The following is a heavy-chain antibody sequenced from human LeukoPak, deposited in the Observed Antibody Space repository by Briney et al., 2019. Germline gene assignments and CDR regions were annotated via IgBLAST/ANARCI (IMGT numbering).Heavy chain of an antibody. D-gene: IGHD2-2*01. V-gene: IGHV3-9*01. J-gene: IGHJ4*02. CDR2: ITWNSDIT. Sequence: GGSLRLSCAASGFTFDNFAMHWVRQPPGKGLEWVSGITWNSDITGYADSVKGRFTISRDNAKESVSLQMNSLRAEDTAIYYCSAILYHWGQGTLVTVSS. CDR1: GFTFDNFA. CDR3: SAILYH.